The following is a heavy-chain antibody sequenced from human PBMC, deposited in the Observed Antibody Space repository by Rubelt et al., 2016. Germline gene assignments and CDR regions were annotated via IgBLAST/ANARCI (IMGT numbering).Heavy chain of an antibody. J-gene: IGHJ4*02. CDR3: AKVGGGRVGAFDY. CDR1: GFTFSSYW. Sequence: EVQLVESGGGLVQPGGSLRLSCAASGFTFSSYWMSWVRQAPGKGLEWVANIKQDGSEEYYVDSVKGRFTISRDNSKNTLYLQRNSLGAEDTAVYYCAKVGGGRVGAFDYWGQGTLVTVSS. CDR2: IKQDGSEE. D-gene: IGHD1-26*01. V-gene: IGHV3-7*03.